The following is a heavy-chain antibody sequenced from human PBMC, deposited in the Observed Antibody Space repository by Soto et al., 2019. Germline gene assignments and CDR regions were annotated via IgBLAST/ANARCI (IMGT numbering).Heavy chain of an antibody. J-gene: IGHJ6*02. CDR1: GYTFTSYG. Sequence: GASVKVSCKASGYTFTSYGISWVRQAPGQGLEWMGWISAYNGNTNYAQKLQGRVTMTTDTSTSTAYMELRSLRSDDTAVYYCARDGLGCSSTSCPFNYYYYHGMDVWGQGTTVTVSS. CDR2: ISAYNGNT. D-gene: IGHD2-2*01. V-gene: IGHV1-18*01. CDR3: ARDGLGCSSTSCPFNYYYYHGMDV.